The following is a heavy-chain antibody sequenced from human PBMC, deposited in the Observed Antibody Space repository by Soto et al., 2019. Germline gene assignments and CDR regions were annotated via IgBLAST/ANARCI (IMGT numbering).Heavy chain of an antibody. CDR2: ISYDGTEE. CDR3: AKGRFVVVTISPLDH. D-gene: IGHD2-21*02. CDR1: GFTFSSFG. Sequence: LRLSCAASGFTFSSFGMHWVRQAPGKGLEWVAVISYDGTEEKYADSVKGRATVSRDNSKNTVYLQMNRLRGDDSAIYYCAKGRFVVVTISPLDHWGQGTMVTVSS. J-gene: IGHJ4*01. V-gene: IGHV3-30*18.